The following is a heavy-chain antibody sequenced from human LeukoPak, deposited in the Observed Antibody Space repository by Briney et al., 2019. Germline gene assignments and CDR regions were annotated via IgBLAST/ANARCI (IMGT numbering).Heavy chain of an antibody. Sequence: PGGSLRLSCAASGFTFSSYGMHWVRQAPGKGLEWVAVISYDGSNKYYADSVKGRFTISRDNSKNTLYLQMNSLRAEDTAVYYCAKIMVRGVIINLRDYGMDVWGQGTTVTVSS. J-gene: IGHJ6*02. V-gene: IGHV3-30*18. CDR2: ISYDGSNK. CDR1: GFTFSSYG. CDR3: AKIMVRGVIINLRDYGMDV. D-gene: IGHD3-10*01.